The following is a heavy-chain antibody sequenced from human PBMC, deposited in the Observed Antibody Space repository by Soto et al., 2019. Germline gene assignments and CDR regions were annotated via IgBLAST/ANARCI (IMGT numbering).Heavy chain of an antibody. Sequence: PGESLKISCKGSGYSFTSYWISWVRQMPGKGLEWMGRIDPSDSYTNYGPSFQGHVTISADKSISTAYLQWSSLKASDTAMYYCARNNYYCSGSYYNSDYYYYGMDVWGQGTTVTVSS. V-gene: IGHV5-10-1*01. CDR2: IDPSDSYT. J-gene: IGHJ6*02. D-gene: IGHD3-10*01. CDR3: ARNNYYCSGSYYNSDYYYYGMDV. CDR1: GYSFTSYW.